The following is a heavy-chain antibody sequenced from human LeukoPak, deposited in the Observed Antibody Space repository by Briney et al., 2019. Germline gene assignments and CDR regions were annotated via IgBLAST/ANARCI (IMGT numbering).Heavy chain of an antibody. J-gene: IGHJ4*02. CDR2: ISGSAVIT. V-gene: IGHV3-23*01. Sequence: GGSPRLSCAASGLSFSTFGMTWVRQAPGKGLEWVSAISGSAVITFYADSVKGRFTISRDNSKNTLYLQMNSLRAEDTAVYYCARRSGIAVAGAFDYWGQGTLVTVSS. D-gene: IGHD6-19*01. CDR3: ARRSGIAVAGAFDY. CDR1: GLSFSTFG.